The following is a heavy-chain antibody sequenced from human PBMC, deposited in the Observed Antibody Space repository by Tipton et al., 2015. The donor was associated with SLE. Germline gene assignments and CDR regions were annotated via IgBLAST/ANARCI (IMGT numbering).Heavy chain of an antibody. CDR2: IYSSGST. D-gene: IGHD1-26*01. Sequence: TLSLTCTVSGASISSHNWSWIRQPPGKGVEWIGYIYSSGSTNYNPSLKSRVTISVDTSKNQFSLNLSSVTAADTAVYYCARGDVEEAPLGFDSWGQGTLVTVSS. CDR1: GASISSHN. J-gene: IGHJ4*02. CDR3: ARGDVEEAPLGFDS. V-gene: IGHV4-59*11.